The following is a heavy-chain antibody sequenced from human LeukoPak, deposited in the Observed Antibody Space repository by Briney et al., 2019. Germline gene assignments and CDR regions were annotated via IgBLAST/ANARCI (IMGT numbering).Heavy chain of an antibody. CDR1: GXTFSSYS. D-gene: IGHD2-15*01. V-gene: IGHV3-21*01. CDR3: ARAPGDTVD. Sequence: GGSLRLSCAASGXTFSSYSLNWVRQAPGKGLEWVSSISSSSNYIYYADSVKGRFTISRDNAKNSMYLQMNSLRAEDTAVYYCARAPGDTVDWGQGTLVTVSS. J-gene: IGHJ4*02. CDR2: ISSSSNYI.